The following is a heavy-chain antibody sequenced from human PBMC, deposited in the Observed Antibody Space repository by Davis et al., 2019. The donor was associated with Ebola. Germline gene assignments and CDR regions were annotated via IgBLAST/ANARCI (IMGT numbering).Heavy chain of an antibody. CDR2: ISLNSGST. CDR1: GFTFIDYY. CDR3: ARDDKVMHFDY. Sequence: ASVKVSCKASGFTFIDYYIHWVRQAPGQGPEWMGWISLNSGSTKYSHKFQGRVTMTRDTSINTAHMELSGLRYDDTAVYYCARDDKVMHFDYWGQGTLVTVSS. D-gene: IGHD3-16*01. J-gene: IGHJ4*02. V-gene: IGHV1-2*02.